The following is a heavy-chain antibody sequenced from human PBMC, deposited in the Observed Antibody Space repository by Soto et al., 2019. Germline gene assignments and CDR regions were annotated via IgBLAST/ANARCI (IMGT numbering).Heavy chain of an antibody. CDR3: GKGSQNVVVTAIRPRLEDF. CDR1: GFTFSSYA. CDR2: ISENGDTT. Sequence: PGGSLRLSCAASGFTFSSYAMSWVRRAPGKGLEWVSSISENGDTTSYADSVKGRFTISRDNSKNTLSLQMDSLRAEDTAVYYCGKGSQNVVVTAIRPRLEDFWGQGTLVTVSS. D-gene: IGHD2-21*02. J-gene: IGHJ4*02. V-gene: IGHV3-23*01.